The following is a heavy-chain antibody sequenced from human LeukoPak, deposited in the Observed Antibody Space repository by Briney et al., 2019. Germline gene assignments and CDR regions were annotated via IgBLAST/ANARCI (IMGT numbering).Heavy chain of an antibody. CDR2: ISSSSYI. J-gene: IGHJ4*02. V-gene: IGHV3-21*01. CDR1: GFTFSSYS. Sequence: PGGSLRLSCAASGFTFSSYSMNWVRQAPGKGLEWVSSISSSSYIHYADSVKGRFTISRDNAKNSLYLQMNSLRAEDTAVYYCARDGSSGYVDYWGQGTLVTVSS. D-gene: IGHD3-22*01. CDR3: ARDGSSGYVDY.